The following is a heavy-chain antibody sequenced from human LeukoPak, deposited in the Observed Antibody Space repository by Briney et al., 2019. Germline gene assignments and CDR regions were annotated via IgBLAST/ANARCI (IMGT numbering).Heavy chain of an antibody. CDR1: GYTFTSYY. D-gene: IGHD2-2*01. V-gene: IGHV1-46*01. CDR2: INPSGGST. Sequence: ASVKVSCKASGYTFTSYYMHWVRQAPGQGLEWMGIINPSGGSTSYAQKFQGRVTMTRDTSTSTVYMELSSLRSEDTAVYYCARDPIVVVPAAMGPGNAFDIWGQGTMVTVPS. J-gene: IGHJ3*02. CDR3: ARDPIVVVPAAMGPGNAFDI.